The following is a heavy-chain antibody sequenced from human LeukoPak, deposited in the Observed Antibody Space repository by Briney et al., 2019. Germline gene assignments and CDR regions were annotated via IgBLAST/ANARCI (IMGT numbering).Heavy chain of an antibody. CDR1: GGSFSGYY. CDR3: ASNTAMVGY. V-gene: IGHV4-34*01. CDR2: INHSGST. J-gene: IGHJ4*02. D-gene: IGHD5-18*01. Sequence: SETLSLTCAVYGGSFSGYYWSWIRQPPGKGLEWIGEINHSGSTNYNPSLKSRVTISVDTSKNQFSLKLSSVTDADTAVYYCASNTAMVGYWGQGTLVTVSS.